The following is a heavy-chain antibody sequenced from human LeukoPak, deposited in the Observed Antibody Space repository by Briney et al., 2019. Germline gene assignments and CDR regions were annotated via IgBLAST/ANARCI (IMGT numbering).Heavy chain of an antibody. CDR2: ISSSGTTI. Sequence: QPGGSLRLSCVASGFTFSSYEMNWVRQAPGKGLEWVSYISSSGTTIYYADSVKGRFTISSDYSKNTLYLQMNSLRAEDTAVYYCAAKDPSIGIDYWGQGTLVTVSS. J-gene: IGHJ4*02. CDR1: GFTFSSYE. CDR3: AAKDPSIGIDY. V-gene: IGHV3-48*03. D-gene: IGHD2-15*01.